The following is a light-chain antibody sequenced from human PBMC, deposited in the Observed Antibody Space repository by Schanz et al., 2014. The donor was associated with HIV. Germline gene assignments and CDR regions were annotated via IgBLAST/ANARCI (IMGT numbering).Light chain of an antibody. CDR1: SSDVGGYNY. J-gene: IGLJ2*01. V-gene: IGLV2-8*01. Sequence: QSALTQPPSASGSPGQSVTISCTGTSSDVGGYNYVSWYQQHPGNAPKLLIFEVAKRPSGVPGRFSGSKSGNTASLTVSGLQTEDEADYYCLSYAGNNNLIFGGGTKVTVL. CDR3: LSYAGNNNLI. CDR2: EVA.